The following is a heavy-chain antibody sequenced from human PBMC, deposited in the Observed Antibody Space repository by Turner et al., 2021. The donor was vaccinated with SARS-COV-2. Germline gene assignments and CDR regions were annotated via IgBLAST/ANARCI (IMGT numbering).Heavy chain of an antibody. Sequence: QVQLVQSGAQGQTPGASVTVSCKASGGTFSNYASNWVRQAPGQGLEWMGGIIPIFGTANYAQKFKGRVTITADNSTSTAYMVLSSLRSEDTAVYYCASTYYDILTGYLAYWGQGTLVTVSS. CDR1: GGTFSNYA. CDR3: ASTYYDILTGYLAY. D-gene: IGHD3-9*01. V-gene: IGHV1-69*06. J-gene: IGHJ4*02. CDR2: IIPIFGTA.